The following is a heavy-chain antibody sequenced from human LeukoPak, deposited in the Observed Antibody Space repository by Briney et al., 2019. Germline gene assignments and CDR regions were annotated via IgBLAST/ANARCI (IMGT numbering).Heavy chain of an antibody. D-gene: IGHD2-15*01. Sequence: GGSLRLSCAASGFTFDDYAMHWVRQAPGKGLEWVSGISWNSGTIGYADSVKGRFTISRDNSKNTLYLQMNSLRAEDTAVYYCARDRSFGYCSGGSCYFNWFDPWGQGTLVTVSS. V-gene: IGHV3-9*01. CDR2: ISWNSGTI. J-gene: IGHJ5*02. CDR1: GFTFDDYA. CDR3: ARDRSFGYCSGGSCYFNWFDP.